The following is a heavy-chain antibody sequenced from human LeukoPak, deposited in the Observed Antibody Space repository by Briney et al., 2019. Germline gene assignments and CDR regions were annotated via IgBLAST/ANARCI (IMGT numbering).Heavy chain of an antibody. CDR1: GFTFSSYA. D-gene: IGHD6-19*01. CDR2: ISGSGGST. V-gene: IGHV3-23*01. Sequence: GGSLRLSCAASGFTFSSYAMSWVRQAPGKGLEWVSAISGSGGSTYYADSVKGRFTISRDNSKNTLYLQMNSLRAEDTAVYYCARDSEYSSGFAIDYWGQGTLVTVSS. CDR3: ARDSEYSSGFAIDY. J-gene: IGHJ4*02.